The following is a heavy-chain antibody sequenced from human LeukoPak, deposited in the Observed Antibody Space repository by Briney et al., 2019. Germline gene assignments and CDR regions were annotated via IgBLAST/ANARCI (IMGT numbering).Heavy chain of an antibody. V-gene: IGHV3-33*06. D-gene: IGHD1-26*01. CDR1: GFTFSSYG. Sequence: GGSLRLSCAASGFTFSSYGMHWVRQAPGKGLEWVAVIWYDGSNKYYADSVKGRFTISRDNSKNTLYLQMNSLRAEDTAVYYCAKDLIRLYSGGLDYWGQGTLVTVSS. CDR3: AKDLIRLYSGGLDY. J-gene: IGHJ4*02. CDR2: IWYDGSNK.